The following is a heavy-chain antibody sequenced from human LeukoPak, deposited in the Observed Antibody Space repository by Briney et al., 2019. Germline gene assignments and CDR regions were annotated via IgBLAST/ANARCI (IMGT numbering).Heavy chain of an antibody. Sequence: GGSLRLSCAASGFTFSTSWMYWVRQAPGKGQMYVSRINIDGSITTYADSVKGRFTISRDNTKNTLYLQMNSLGAEDTAVYYCVRDKMMDDRGVGFDPWGQGTLITVSS. J-gene: IGHJ5*02. CDR1: GFTFSTSW. CDR3: VRDKMMDDRGVGFDP. CDR2: INIDGSIT. D-gene: IGHD1-1*01. V-gene: IGHV3-74*01.